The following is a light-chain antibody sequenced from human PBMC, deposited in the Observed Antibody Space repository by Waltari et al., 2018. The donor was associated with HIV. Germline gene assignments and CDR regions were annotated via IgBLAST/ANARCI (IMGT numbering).Light chain of an antibody. CDR3: SSYTISTTFV. J-gene: IGLJ1*01. CDR1: SRDVGAYNY. CDR2: EVT. V-gene: IGLV2-14*01. Sequence: QSALTQPASVSASPGQSITVSCTGTSRDVGAYNYVSWFQQHPGKAPKLIIYEVTNRPSGVSNRFSGSKSGNTASLTISGVQADDEADYYCSSYTISTTFVFGTGTEVTVL.